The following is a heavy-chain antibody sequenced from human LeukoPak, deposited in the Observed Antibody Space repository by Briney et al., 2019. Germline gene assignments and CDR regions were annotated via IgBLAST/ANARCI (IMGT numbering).Heavy chain of an antibody. D-gene: IGHD6-19*01. J-gene: IGHJ4*02. V-gene: IGHV4-38-2*02. Sequence: SSETLSLTCTVSGYSISSGYYWGWIRQPPGKGLERTGSIDHSGSTYYNPSLKSRITISVDTSKNQFSLKLSSVTAADTAVYYCARDSALAQAVMFDYWGQGTLVTVSS. CDR3: ARDSALAQAVMFDY. CDR1: GYSISSGYY. CDR2: IDHSGST.